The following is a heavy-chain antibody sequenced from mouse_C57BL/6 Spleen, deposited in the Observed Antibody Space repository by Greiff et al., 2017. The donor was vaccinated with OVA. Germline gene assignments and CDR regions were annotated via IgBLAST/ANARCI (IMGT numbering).Heavy chain of an antibody. J-gene: IGHJ1*03. V-gene: IGHV1-9*01. Sequence: VQLQQSGAELMKPGASVKLSCKATGYTFTGYWIEWVKQRPGHGLEWIGEILPGSGSTNYNEKFKGKATFTADTSSNTAYMQLSSLTTEDSAIYYCARRENYGSSYNWYFDVWGTGTTVTVSS. CDR3: ARRENYGSSYNWYFDV. CDR2: ILPGSGST. CDR1: GYTFTGYW. D-gene: IGHD1-1*01.